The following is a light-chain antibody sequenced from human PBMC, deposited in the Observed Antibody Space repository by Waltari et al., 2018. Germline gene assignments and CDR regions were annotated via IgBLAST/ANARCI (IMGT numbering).Light chain of an antibody. Sequence: EIVLTQSPATLSLSPGDRAPLSCRASQSVRSYLAWYQQKPGQAPRLLIYDASNRATGIPARFSGSGSGTDFTLTISSLEPEDFAVYYCQQRSNWPPGTFGGGTKVEIK. J-gene: IGKJ4*01. CDR2: DAS. V-gene: IGKV3-11*01. CDR1: QSVRSY. CDR3: QQRSNWPPGT.